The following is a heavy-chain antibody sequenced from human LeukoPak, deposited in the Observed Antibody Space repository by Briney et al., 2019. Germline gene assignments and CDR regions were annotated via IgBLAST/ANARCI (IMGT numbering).Heavy chain of an antibody. CDR2: ISGSGGTT. D-gene: IGHD6-13*01. V-gene: IGHV3-23*01. CDR1: GFTFSSYA. Sequence: GGSLRLSCAASGFTFSSYAMSWVRQAPGKGLEWVSAISGSGGTTYYADSVKGRFTISRDNSKNTLYLQMNSLRAEDTAVFYCAIPIEGTWYEFDYWGRGTLVTVSS. CDR3: AIPIEGTWYEFDY. J-gene: IGHJ4*02.